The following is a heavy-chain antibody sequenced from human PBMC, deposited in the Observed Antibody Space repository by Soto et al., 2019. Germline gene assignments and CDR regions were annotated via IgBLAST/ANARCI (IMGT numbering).Heavy chain of an antibody. J-gene: IGHJ6*02. Sequence: ASVKVAFKASWGTLSSYSISLLRHAPRQWLELMGGIIPIFVTANYAQKFQGRVTITADKSTSTAYMELSSLRSEDTAVYYCATHVVPAAIRRDYYYYYATEVWCPPHPVTVSS. D-gene: IGHD2-2*02. CDR1: WGTLSSYS. CDR3: ATHVVPAAIRRDYYYYYATEV. V-gene: IGHV1-69*06. CDR2: IIPIFVTA.